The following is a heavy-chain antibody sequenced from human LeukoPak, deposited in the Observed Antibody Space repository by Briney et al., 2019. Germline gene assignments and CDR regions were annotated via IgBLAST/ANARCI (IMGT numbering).Heavy chain of an antibody. J-gene: IGHJ5*02. CDR3: AKVLTAAGLDL. D-gene: IGHD6-25*01. Sequence: PSETLSLTCSVSGGSMSDSITWGWVRQPPGKGLEWLANIHDDGRTAPNPSLRSRLTISQDRSKNQFSLKVSSVTAADTAFYYCAKVLTAAGLDLWGQGILVTVST. CDR2: IHDDGRT. V-gene: IGHV4/OR15-8*01. CDR1: GGSMSDSIT.